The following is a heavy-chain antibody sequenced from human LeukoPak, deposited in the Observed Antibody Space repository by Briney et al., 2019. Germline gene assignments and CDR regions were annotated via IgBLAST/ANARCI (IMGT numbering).Heavy chain of an antibody. V-gene: IGHV3-30-3*01. CDR2: ISYDGSST. J-gene: IGHJ4*02. Sequence: GGSLRLSCAASGFTLSNYGMHWVRQAPGKGLEWVAMISYDGSSTYYADSVKGRFTISRDSSNNAVYLQMNSLRAEDTAVYYCAKDRGPMIVVVTPDYWGQGTLVTVSS. CDR1: GFTLSNYG. D-gene: IGHD3-22*01. CDR3: AKDRGPMIVVVTPDY.